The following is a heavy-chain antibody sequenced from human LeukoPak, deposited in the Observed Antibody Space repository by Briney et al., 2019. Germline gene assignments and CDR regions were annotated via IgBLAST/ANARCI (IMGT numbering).Heavy chain of an antibody. CDR2: IYYSGST. CDR1: GGSISSYY. D-gene: IGHD3-10*01. CDR3: ARRRVITMVRGVRYYFDY. V-gene: IGHV4-59*12. J-gene: IGHJ4*02. Sequence: PSETLSLTCTVSGGSISSYYWSWIRQPPGKGLEWIGYIYYSGSTNYNPSLKSRVTISVDTSKNQFSLKLSSVTAADTAVYYCARRRVITMVRGVRYYFDYWGQGTLVTVSS.